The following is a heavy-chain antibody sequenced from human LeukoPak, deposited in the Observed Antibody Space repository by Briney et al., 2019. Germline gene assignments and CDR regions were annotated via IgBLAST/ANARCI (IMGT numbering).Heavy chain of an antibody. CDR3: ARGASTATPYYFDY. CDR1: GYTFTSYG. Sequence: ASVKVSCKASGYTFTSYGISWVRQPPGQGREWMGWISAYNGNTNYAQKLQGRVTIATDTTTSTAYMELRSLTSDATVVYCCARGASTATPYYFDYWGQGTLVTVSS. CDR2: ISAYNGNT. V-gene: IGHV1-18*01. J-gene: IGHJ4*02. D-gene: IGHD2-2*01.